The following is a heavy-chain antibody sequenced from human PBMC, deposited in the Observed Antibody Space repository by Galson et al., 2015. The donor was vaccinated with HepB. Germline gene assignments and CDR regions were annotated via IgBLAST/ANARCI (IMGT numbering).Heavy chain of an antibody. J-gene: IGHJ4*02. Sequence: SLRLSCAASGFTFSSYGMHWVRQAPGKGLEWVAVISYDGSNKYYADSVKGRFTISRDNSKNTLYLQMNSLRAEDTAVYYCAKDLGYYDFWSGLDYWGQGTLVTVSS. V-gene: IGHV3-30*18. CDR2: ISYDGSNK. CDR3: AKDLGYYDFWSGLDY. D-gene: IGHD3-3*01. CDR1: GFTFSSYG.